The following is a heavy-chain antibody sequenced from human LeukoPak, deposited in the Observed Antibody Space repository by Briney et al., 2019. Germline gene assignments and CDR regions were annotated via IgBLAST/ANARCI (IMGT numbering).Heavy chain of an antibody. D-gene: IGHD3-10*01. CDR2: IYPGDSDT. Sequence: GESLKISCKGSGYSFTSYWIGWVRQMPGKGLEWMGIIYPGDSDTRYSPSFQGQVTISADKSIRTAYLQWSSLKASDTAMYYCARQAPTALGELSDWGQGTLVTVSS. CDR1: GYSFTSYW. CDR3: ARQAPTALGELSD. V-gene: IGHV5-51*01. J-gene: IGHJ4*02.